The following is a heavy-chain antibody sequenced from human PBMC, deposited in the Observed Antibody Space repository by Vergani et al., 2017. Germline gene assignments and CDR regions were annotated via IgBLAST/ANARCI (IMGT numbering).Heavy chain of an antibody. Sequence: QLQLHKSGPGLVKPSETLSLTCTLSGGSISSSSHFWGWLRQTPGKGLEWIGSIYYSGSTYYNPSLKSRVSISVDTSKNQFSLKLSSVTAADSAVYYCARHDSGHYDSSYYGLDVCGQGTTVTVSS. D-gene: IGHD3-16*01. CDR2: IYYSGST. J-gene: IGHJ6*02. CDR3: ARHDSGHYDSSYYGLDV. V-gene: IGHV4-39*01. CDR1: GGSISSSSHF.